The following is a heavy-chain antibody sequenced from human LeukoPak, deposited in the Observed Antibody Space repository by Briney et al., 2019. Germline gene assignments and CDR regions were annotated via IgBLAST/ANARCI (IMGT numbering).Heavy chain of an antibody. CDR2: ISGSGGST. D-gene: IGHD2-15*01. CDR1: GFAFSSYA. V-gene: IGHV3-23*01. Sequence: GGSLTLSCAASGFAFSSYAMSWVRQAPGKGLEWVSAISGSGGSTYYAVSVKGGFTISRDKSKNTLYLQMNSLRAEDRAVYYCAKAWDIVVVVAATVAFDIWGQGTMVTVSS. J-gene: IGHJ3*02. CDR3: AKAWDIVVVVAATVAFDI.